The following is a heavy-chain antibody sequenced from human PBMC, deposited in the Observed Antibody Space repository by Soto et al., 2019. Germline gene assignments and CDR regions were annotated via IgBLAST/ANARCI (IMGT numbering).Heavy chain of an antibody. D-gene: IGHD5-18*01. V-gene: IGHV3-30-3*01. CDR2: ISYDGSNK. CDR1: GFTFSSYA. Sequence: GGSLRLSCAASGFTFSSYAMHWVRQAPGKGLEWVAVISYDGSNKYYADSVKGRFTISRDNSKNTLYLQMNSLRAEDTAVYYCARFKAIQPGYYYGMDVWGQGTTVTVSS. CDR3: ARFKAIQPGYYYGMDV. J-gene: IGHJ6*02.